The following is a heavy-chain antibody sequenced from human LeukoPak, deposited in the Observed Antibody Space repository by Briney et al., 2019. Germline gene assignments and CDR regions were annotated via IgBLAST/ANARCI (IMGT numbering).Heavy chain of an antibody. V-gene: IGHV3-7*01. CDR3: ARGGELLRPADY. CDR2: MNQDGREK. J-gene: IGHJ4*02. CDR1: GFTFSSYA. D-gene: IGHD1-26*01. Sequence: GGSLRLSCAASGFTFSSYAMHWVRQAPGKGLEWVANMNQDGREKYYVDSVKGRFTISRDNAKNSLYLQMNNLRAEDTAVYYCARGGELLRPADYWGQGALVTVSS.